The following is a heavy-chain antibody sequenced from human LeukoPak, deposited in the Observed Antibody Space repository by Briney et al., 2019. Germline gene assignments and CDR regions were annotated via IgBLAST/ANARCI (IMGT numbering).Heavy chain of an antibody. CDR2: IIPIFGTA. J-gene: IGHJ6*03. Sequence: ASVKVSCKASGGTFSSYAISWVRQAPGQGLEWMGGIIPIFGTANYAQKFQGRVTITADKSTSTAYMELSSLRSEDTAVYYCARDPYSGSYGPYYYYYMDVWGEGTTATISS. CDR1: GGTFSSYA. CDR3: ARDPYSGSYGPYYYYYMDV. D-gene: IGHD1-26*01. V-gene: IGHV1-69*06.